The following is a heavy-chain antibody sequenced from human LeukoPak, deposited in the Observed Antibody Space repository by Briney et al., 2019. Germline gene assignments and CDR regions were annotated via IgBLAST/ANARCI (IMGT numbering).Heavy chain of an antibody. CDR1: GGSISSYY. CDR2: IYTSGST. Sequence: SETLSLTCTVSGGSISSYYWSWIRQPAGKGLEWIGRIYTSGSTNYNPSLKSRVTMSVDTSKNQFSLKLSSATAADTAVYYCARDSGSSGWPYFDYWGQGTLVTVSS. CDR3: ARDSGSSGWPYFDY. V-gene: IGHV4-4*07. J-gene: IGHJ4*02. D-gene: IGHD6-19*01.